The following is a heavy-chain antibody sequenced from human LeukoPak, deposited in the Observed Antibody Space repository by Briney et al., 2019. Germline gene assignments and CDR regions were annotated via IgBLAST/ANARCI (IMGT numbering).Heavy chain of an antibody. CDR2: ISSSSSYI. V-gene: IGHV3-21*01. Sequence: GGSLRLSCAASGFTFSSYSMNWVRQAPGKGLEWVSSISSSSSYIYYADSVKGRFTISRDNAKNSLYLQMNSLRAEDTAVYYCARGRASPRYCSSTSCYVEPGAPFDYWGQGTLVTASS. J-gene: IGHJ4*02. D-gene: IGHD2-2*01. CDR3: ARGRASPRYCSSTSCYVEPGAPFDY. CDR1: GFTFSSYS.